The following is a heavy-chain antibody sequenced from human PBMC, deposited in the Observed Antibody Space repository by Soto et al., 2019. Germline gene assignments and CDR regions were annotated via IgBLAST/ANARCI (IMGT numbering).Heavy chain of an antibody. CDR2: ISAYNGNT. CDR3: ARGYYDILTGSTGLYGMDV. CDR1: GYTFTSYG. J-gene: IGHJ6*02. V-gene: IGHV1-18*04. Sequence: QVQLVQSGAEVKKPGASVKVSCKASGYTFTSYGIRWVRQAPGQGLEWMGWISAYNGNTNYAQKLQGRVTMTTDTSTSTAYMELRSLRSDDTAGYYCARGYYDILTGSTGLYGMDVWGQGTTVTVSS. D-gene: IGHD3-9*01.